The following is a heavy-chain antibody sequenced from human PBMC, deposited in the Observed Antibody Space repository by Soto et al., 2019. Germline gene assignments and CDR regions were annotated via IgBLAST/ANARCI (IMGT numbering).Heavy chain of an antibody. J-gene: IGHJ5*02. CDR3: ARGRITIFGVVTNWFDP. CDR1: RYTFTSYA. D-gene: IGHD3-3*01. V-gene: IGHV1-3*01. Sequence: ASVKVSCKASRYTFTSYAMHWVRQAPGQRLEWMGWINAGNGNAKYSQKFQGRVTITRDTSASTAYMELSSLRSEDTAVYYCARGRITIFGVVTNWFDPWGQGTLVTVSS. CDR2: INAGNGNA.